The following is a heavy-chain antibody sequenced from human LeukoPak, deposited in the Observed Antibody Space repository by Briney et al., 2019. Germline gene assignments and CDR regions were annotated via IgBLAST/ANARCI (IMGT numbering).Heavy chain of an antibody. CDR1: GFTFRSYA. CDR3: AKDAGIVVVNVDY. J-gene: IGHJ4*02. CDR2: ISGSGGST. D-gene: IGHD3-22*01. Sequence: PGGSLRLSCAASGFTFRSYAMSWVRQAPGKGLEWVSAISGSGGSTYYADSVKAPFTISRDNSKNTLYLQMNSLRAEDTAVYYCAKDAGIVVVNVDYWGQGTLVTVSS. V-gene: IGHV3-23*01.